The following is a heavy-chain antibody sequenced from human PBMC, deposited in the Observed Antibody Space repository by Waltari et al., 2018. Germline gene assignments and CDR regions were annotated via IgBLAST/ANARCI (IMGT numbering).Heavy chain of an antibody. D-gene: IGHD3-16*02. CDR1: GYSFTSYW. J-gene: IGHJ4*02. Sequence: EVQLVQSGAEVKKPGESLKISCKGSGYSFTSYWIGWVRQMPGKGLEWMGIIYPGDSDTRYSPSFQGQFTISAEKSSSTAYLQWSSLKASDTAMYYWARGGDLWGLGELSFDYWGQGTLVTVSS. CDR2: IYPGDSDT. CDR3: ARGGDLWGLGELSFDY. V-gene: IGHV5-51*01.